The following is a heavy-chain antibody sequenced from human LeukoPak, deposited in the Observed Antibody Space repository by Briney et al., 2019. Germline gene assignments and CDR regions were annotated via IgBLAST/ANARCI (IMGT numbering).Heavy chain of an antibody. D-gene: IGHD5-12*01. V-gene: IGHV1-2*02. CDR2: INPNSGGT. CDR3: AGELRGYSGYDDRGYYYYYMDV. Sequence: ASVKVSCKASGYTFTGYYMHWVRQAPGQGLEWMGWINPNSGGTNYAQKFQGRVTMTRDTSTSTAYMELSRLRSDDTAVYYCAGELRGYSGYDDRGYYYYYMDVWGKGTTVTVSS. J-gene: IGHJ6*03. CDR1: GYTFTGYY.